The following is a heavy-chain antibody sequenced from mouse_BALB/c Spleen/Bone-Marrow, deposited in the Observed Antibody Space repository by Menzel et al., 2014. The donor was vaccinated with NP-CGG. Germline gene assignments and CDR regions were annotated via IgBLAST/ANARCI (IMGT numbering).Heavy chain of an antibody. J-gene: IGHJ4*01. Sequence: EVQVVESGPELVKPGASVKISCKASGYSFTGYFMNWVKQSHGKSLEWIGRINPYNGDTFYNQKFKGKATLTVDKSSSTAHMELLSLTSEDPAVYYCGRSKYGNYDAMDYWGQGTSVTVSS. CDR1: GYSFTGYF. V-gene: IGHV1-37*01. CDR3: GRSKYGNYDAMDY. CDR2: INPYNGDT. D-gene: IGHD2-10*02.